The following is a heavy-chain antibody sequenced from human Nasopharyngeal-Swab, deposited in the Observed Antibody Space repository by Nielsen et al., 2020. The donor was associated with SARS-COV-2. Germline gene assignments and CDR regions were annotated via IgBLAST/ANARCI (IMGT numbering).Heavy chain of an antibody. J-gene: IGHJ3*02. V-gene: IGHV3-30-3*01. D-gene: IGHD2-15*01. Sequence: GESLKISCAASGFTFSSYAMHWVRQAPGKGLEWVAVISYDGSNKYYADSVKGRFTISRDNSKNTLYLQMNSLRAEDTAVYYCARDKRECSGGSCRPTSDSFDIWGQGTMVTVSS. CDR3: ARDKRECSGGSCRPTSDSFDI. CDR2: ISYDGSNK. CDR1: GFTFSSYA.